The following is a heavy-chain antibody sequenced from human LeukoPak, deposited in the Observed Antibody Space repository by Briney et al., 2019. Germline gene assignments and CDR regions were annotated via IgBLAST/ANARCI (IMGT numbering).Heavy chain of an antibody. D-gene: IGHD6-13*01. Sequence: ASVKVSCKVSGYTFTDYYMHWVRQAPGQGLEWMGWLNPNSGGTNYAQKFQGRVTMTRDTSISTAYMELSRLRSDDTAMYYCARDSRIATPSLGYWGQGTLVTVSS. J-gene: IGHJ4*02. V-gene: IGHV1-2*02. CDR3: ARDSRIATPSLGY. CDR1: GYTFTDYY. CDR2: LNPNSGGT.